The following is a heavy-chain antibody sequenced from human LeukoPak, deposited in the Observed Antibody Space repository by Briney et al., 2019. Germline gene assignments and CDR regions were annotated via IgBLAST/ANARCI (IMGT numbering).Heavy chain of an antibody. D-gene: IGHD2-2*01. Sequence: GASVKVSCKASGYTFTGYYMHWVRQAPGQGLEWIGWINPNSGGTNYAQKFQGGVTMTRDTSISTAYMELSRLRSDDTAVYYCARDSPYSEVVVPAASSHYWGQGTLVTVSS. CDR2: INPNSGGT. CDR1: GYTFTGYY. CDR3: ARDSPYSEVVVPAASSHY. V-gene: IGHV1-2*02. J-gene: IGHJ4*02.